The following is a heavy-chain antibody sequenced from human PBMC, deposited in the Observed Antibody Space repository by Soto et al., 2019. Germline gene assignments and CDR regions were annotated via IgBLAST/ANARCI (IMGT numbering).Heavy chain of an antibody. Sequence: ESGGDLVQAGGSLRLSCAASGFTFSTSWMQWVRQAPGKGLEWVANIRPDGRENAYIDSVTGRFTISRDNVKRSLYLQMNSLRAEDTAVYYCARDRASGATDYWGQGTLVIVSS. J-gene: IGHJ4*02. V-gene: IGHV3-7*04. CDR1: GFTFSTSW. CDR2: IRPDGREN. D-gene: IGHD1-26*01. CDR3: ARDRASGATDY.